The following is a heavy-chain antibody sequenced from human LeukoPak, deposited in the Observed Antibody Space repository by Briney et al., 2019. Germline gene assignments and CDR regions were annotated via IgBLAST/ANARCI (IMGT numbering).Heavy chain of an antibody. CDR1: GGSISSYY. CDR2: IYYSGST. Sequence: SETLSLTCTVSGGSISSYYWSWIRQPPGKGLEWIGYIYYSGSTNYNPSLKSRVTISVDTSKNQFSLKLSSVTAADTAVYYCASFVAVSASANYWGQGTLVTVSS. CDR3: ASFVAVSASANY. D-gene: IGHD2-21*02. J-gene: IGHJ4*02. V-gene: IGHV4-59*08.